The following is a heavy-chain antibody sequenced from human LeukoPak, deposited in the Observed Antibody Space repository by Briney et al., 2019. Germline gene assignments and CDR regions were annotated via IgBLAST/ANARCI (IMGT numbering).Heavy chain of an antibody. CDR2: ISYDGSNK. CDR3: ARDGRYDSSGYYDY. CDR1: GFTFSSYA. Sequence: PGRSLRLSCAASGFTFSSYAMHWVRQAPGKGLEWVAVISYDGSNKYYVDSVKGRFTISRDNAKNSLYLQMNSLRDEDTAVYYCARDGRYDSSGYYDYWGQGILVTVSA. V-gene: IGHV3-30-3*01. J-gene: IGHJ4*02. D-gene: IGHD3-22*01.